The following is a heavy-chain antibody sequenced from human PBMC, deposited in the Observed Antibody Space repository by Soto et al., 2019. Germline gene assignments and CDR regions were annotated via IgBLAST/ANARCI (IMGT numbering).Heavy chain of an antibody. CDR2: ISSSSSYI. CDR3: ARDLGQQLVLYY. D-gene: IGHD6-13*01. CDR1: GFTFSSYS. J-gene: IGHJ4*02. V-gene: IGHV3-21*01. Sequence: GGSLRLSCAASGFTFSSYSMNWVRQAPGKGLEWVSSISSSSSYIYYADSVKGRFTISRDNAKNSLYLQMNSLRAEDTAVYYCARDLGQQLVLYYWGQGTLVTVSS.